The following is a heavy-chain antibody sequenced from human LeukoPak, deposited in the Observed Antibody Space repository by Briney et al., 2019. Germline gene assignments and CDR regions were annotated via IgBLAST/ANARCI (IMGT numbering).Heavy chain of an antibody. CDR1: GFTFSSYG. J-gene: IGHJ6*03. CDR3: ARGASSSLQESYYYYYYYMDV. CDR2: ISGSGGST. D-gene: IGHD6-13*01. V-gene: IGHV3-23*01. Sequence: GGTLRLSCAASGFTFSSYGMSWVRQAPGKGLEWVSAISGSGGSTYYADSVKGRFTISRDNSKNTLYLQMNSLRAEDTAVYYCARGASSSLQESYYYYYYYMDVWGKGTTVTVSS.